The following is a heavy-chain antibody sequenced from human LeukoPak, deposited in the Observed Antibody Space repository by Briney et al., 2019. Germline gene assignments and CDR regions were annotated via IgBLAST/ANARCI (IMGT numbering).Heavy chain of an antibody. CDR1: GFTVSSNY. CDR3: ARDPLAYCGGDCYLETDAFDI. CDR2: IYSGGST. Sequence: PGGSLRLSCAASGFTVSSNYMSWVRQAPGKGLEWVSVIYSGGSTYYADSVKGRFTISRDNSKNTLYLQMNSLRAEDTAVYYCARDPLAYCGGDCYLETDAFDIWGQGTMVTVSS. J-gene: IGHJ3*02. D-gene: IGHD2-21*02. V-gene: IGHV3-66*01.